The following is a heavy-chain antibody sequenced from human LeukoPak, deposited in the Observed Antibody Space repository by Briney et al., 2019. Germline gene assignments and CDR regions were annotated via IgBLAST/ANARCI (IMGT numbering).Heavy chain of an antibody. Sequence: GGSLRLSCAASGFSFSHYWMSWVRQAPGKGLEWVANIKQDGSEKYYVDSVKGRFTISRDNAKNSLYLQMNSLRAEDTAVYYCARSYSSSWYYYYYYMDVWGKGTTVTTSS. J-gene: IGHJ6*03. D-gene: IGHD6-13*01. CDR3: ARSYSSSWYYYYYYMDV. CDR2: IKQDGSEK. V-gene: IGHV3-7*01. CDR1: GFSFSHYW.